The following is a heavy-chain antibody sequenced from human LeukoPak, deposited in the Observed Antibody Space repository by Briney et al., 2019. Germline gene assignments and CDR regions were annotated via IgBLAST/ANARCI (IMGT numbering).Heavy chain of an antibody. D-gene: IGHD5-18*01. Sequence: GGSLRLSCAASGFTFSDYYITWIRRAPGKGLEWVSHIGATGTHTHYADSVKGRFTISRDNAKNSLYLQMTSLRADDTAVYYCARVKGSYATDYWGQGTLVTVSS. V-gene: IGHV3-11*06. CDR3: ARVKGSYATDY. CDR1: GFTFSDYY. CDR2: IGATGTHT. J-gene: IGHJ4*02.